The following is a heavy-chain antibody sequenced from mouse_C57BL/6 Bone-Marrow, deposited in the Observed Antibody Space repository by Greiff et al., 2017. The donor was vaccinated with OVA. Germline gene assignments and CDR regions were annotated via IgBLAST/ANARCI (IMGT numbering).Heavy chain of an antibody. D-gene: IGHD1-1*01. CDR2: ISYDGST. J-gene: IGHJ2*01. CDR3: ARVETTVVYFDD. V-gene: IGHV3-6*01. Sequence: ESGPGLVKPSQSLSLTCSVTGYSITSGYYWNWIRQFPGNKLDWMGYISYDGSTNYNPSLKNRISITRDTSKYQFFLKLDSVTTADTATDYCARVETTVVYFDDWGQGTTLTVSS. CDR1: GYSITSGYY.